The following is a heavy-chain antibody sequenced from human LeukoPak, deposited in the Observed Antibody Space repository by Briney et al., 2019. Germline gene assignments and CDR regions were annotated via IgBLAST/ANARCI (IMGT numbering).Heavy chain of an antibody. CDR3: ARLVCSSTSCYRGYYYYYYMDV. CDR1: GYSFTSYW. Sequence: GESLKISCKGSGYSFTSYWIGWVRQMPGKGLEWMGIIYPGDSDTRYSPSFQGQVTISADKSISTAYLQWSSLKASDTAMYYCARLVCSSTSCYRGYYYYYYMDVWGKGTTVTVSS. V-gene: IGHV5-51*01. D-gene: IGHD2-2*02. J-gene: IGHJ6*03. CDR2: IYPGDSDT.